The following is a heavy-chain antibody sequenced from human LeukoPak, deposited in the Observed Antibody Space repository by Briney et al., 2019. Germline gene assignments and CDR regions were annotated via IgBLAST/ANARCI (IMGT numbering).Heavy chain of an antibody. Sequence: SETLSLTCAVYGGSFSGYYWSWIRQPPGKGLEWIGEINHSGSTNYNPSLRSRVTISVDTSKNQFSLRLSSVTAADTAVYYCARDSYYGSGSYTWWGQGTLVTVPS. D-gene: IGHD3-10*01. V-gene: IGHV4-34*01. J-gene: IGHJ4*02. CDR1: GGSFSGYY. CDR2: INHSGST. CDR3: ARDSYYGSGSYTW.